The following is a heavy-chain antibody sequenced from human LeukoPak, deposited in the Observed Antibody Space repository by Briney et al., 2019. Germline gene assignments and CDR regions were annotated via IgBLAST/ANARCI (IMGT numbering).Heavy chain of an antibody. D-gene: IGHD3-3*01. J-gene: IGHJ4*02. CDR2: IYYSGST. V-gene: IGHV4-30-4*01. CDR1: GSSLSSGDYY. Sequence: PSETLSLTCTVSGSSLSSGDYYWGWLRQPPGTGLEWVGYIYYSGSTYYNPSLKSRVTISVDTSKNQFSLKLSSVTAADTAVYYCARETSLTTIFGVVTNYFDYWGQGTLVTVSS. CDR3: ARETSLTTIFGVVTNYFDY.